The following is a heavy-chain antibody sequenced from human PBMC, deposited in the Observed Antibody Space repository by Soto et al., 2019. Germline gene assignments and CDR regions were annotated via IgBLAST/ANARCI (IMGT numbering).Heavy chain of an antibody. Sequence: EVQLVESGGGLVQPGGSLRLSCAASGFTFSDYYMDWVRQVPGKRLEWVGRTRNKANSYSPEYAPSVKGRFTISRHDLEESMYLQMNSLETEDTAVYFFARHHGGSYDYWGQGALVTVSS. CDR3: ARHHGGSYDY. D-gene: IGHD1-26*01. V-gene: IGHV3-72*01. J-gene: IGHJ4*02. CDR1: GFTFSDYY. CDR2: TRNKANSYSP.